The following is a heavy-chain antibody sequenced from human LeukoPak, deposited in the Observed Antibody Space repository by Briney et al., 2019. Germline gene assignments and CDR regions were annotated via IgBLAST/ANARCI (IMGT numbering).Heavy chain of an antibody. D-gene: IGHD3-3*01. Sequence: SVKVSCKASGGTFSSYAISWVRQAPGQGLEWMGGIIPIFGTANYAQKFQGRVTITTDESTSTAYMELSSLRSEDTAVYYCARGGFLEWFRFDYWGQGTPVTVSS. J-gene: IGHJ4*02. V-gene: IGHV1-69*05. CDR3: ARGGFLEWFRFDY. CDR2: IIPIFGTA. CDR1: GGTFSSYA.